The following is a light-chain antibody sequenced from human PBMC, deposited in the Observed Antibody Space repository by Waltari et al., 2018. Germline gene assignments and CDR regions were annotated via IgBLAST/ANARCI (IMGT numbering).Light chain of an antibody. J-gene: IGKJ5*01. CDR1: QDIGNS. CDR2: DAS. CDR3: QQYDHFLVT. Sequence: DIQMAQSPPSLSASVGDTVTITCQASQDIGNSLTWYQHKPGKAPKLLIFDASNLQTVVPSRFSGSGSWTDFTFTITSLQPEDIATYYCQQYDHFLVTFGQGTRLDI. V-gene: IGKV1-33*01.